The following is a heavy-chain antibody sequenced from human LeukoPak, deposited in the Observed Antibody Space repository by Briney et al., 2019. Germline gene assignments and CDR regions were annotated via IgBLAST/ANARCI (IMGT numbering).Heavy chain of an antibody. V-gene: IGHV3-23*01. D-gene: IGHD1-1*01. CDR1: GFTFSSYG. J-gene: IGHJ4*02. CDR2: ISGSRGST. Sequence: PGGSLRLSCAASGFTFSSYGMSWVRQAPGKGLEWVSAISGSRGSTYYADSVKGRFTISRDSSKNTLYLQMNSLRVEDTAVYYCAKVLDPYSILFYFDYWGQGSLVTVSS. CDR3: AKVLDPYSILFYFDY.